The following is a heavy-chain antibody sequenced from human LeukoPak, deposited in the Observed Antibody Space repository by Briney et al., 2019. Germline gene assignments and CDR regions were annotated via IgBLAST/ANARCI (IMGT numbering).Heavy chain of an antibody. V-gene: IGHV3-74*01. Sequence: GGPLRLSCAASGFSLSGYWMHWVRQAPGKGLVWVSRISPEGSGTTYADSVKGRFTISRDNSKNTLYLQMNSLRDEDAAVYRCTRVQAGRSGLMDVWGRGTTVTVSS. J-gene: IGHJ6*02. CDR1: GFSLSGYW. CDR3: TRVQAGRSGLMDV. CDR2: ISPEGSGT. D-gene: IGHD2-8*02.